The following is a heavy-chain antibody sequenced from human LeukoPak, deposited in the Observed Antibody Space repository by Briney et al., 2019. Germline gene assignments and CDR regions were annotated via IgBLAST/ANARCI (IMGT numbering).Heavy chain of an antibody. CDR3: ARAVNRYYYASSGYRFDY. Sequence: GSSVKVSCKASGCTFSSYAISWVRQAPGQGLEWMGGIIPSFGTANYAQKVQGRVTITADEYTRTAYMELSSLSSEDTAVYYCARAVNRYYYASSGYRFDYWGQGTLVTVSS. J-gene: IGHJ4*02. D-gene: IGHD3-22*01. CDR2: IIPSFGTA. V-gene: IGHV1-69*01. CDR1: GCTFSSYA.